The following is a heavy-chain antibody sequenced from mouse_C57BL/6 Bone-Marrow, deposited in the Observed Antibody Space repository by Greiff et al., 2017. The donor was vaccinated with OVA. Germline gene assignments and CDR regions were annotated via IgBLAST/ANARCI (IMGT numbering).Heavy chain of an antibody. V-gene: IGHV5-6*01. CDR1: GFTFSSYG. J-gene: IGHJ3*01. CDR3: ARHLLSGFAY. Sequence: EVQRVESGGDLVKPGGSLKLSCAASGFTFSSYGMSWVRQTPDKRLEWVATISSGGSYTYYPDSVKGRFTISRDNAKNTLYLQMSSLKSEDTAMYYCARHLLSGFAYWGQGTLVTVSA. CDR2: ISSGGSYT.